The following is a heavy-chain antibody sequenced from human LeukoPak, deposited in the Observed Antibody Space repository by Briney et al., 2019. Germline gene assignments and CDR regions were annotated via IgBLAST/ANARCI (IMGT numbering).Heavy chain of an antibody. CDR1: GLSFNTYW. J-gene: IGHJ4*02. CDR2: INQDGSEK. D-gene: IGHD5-12*01. CDR3: GRGPGYRSDY. V-gene: IGHV3-7*05. Sequence: GGSLRLSCAASGLSFNTYWMAWVRQAPGKGLEWVANINQDGSEKNYVGSVKGRFTISRDSAKKSLYLQMNSLRAEDTAVYYCGRGPGYRSDYWGQGTLVTVSS.